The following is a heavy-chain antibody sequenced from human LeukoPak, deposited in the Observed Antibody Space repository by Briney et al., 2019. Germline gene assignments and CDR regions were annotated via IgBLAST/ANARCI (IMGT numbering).Heavy chain of an antibody. CDR3: ARGFRSVTTWGYFDY. Sequence: PGGSLRLSCAASGFIVSTNYMSWVRQAPGKGLEWVSLIYSGGGTYYADSVKGRFTISRDNYRNTLYIQMNSLRVEDTAVYYCARGFRSVTTWGYFDYWGQGALVTVSS. V-gene: IGHV3-66*01. CDR1: GFIVSTNY. D-gene: IGHD4-17*01. CDR2: IYSGGGT. J-gene: IGHJ4*02.